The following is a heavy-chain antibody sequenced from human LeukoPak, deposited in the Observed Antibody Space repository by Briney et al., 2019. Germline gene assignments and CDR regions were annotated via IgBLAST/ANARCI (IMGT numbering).Heavy chain of an antibody. CDR3: ARDARGVIVGATQHFDY. Sequence: ASGKVSCKASGYTLTGYYMHWVRQGPGQGLEWMGWINPNSGGTNYAQKCQGRVTMTRDTSISTAYMELGRLRSDDTAVYYCARDARGVIVGATQHFDYWGQGTLVTVSS. CDR1: GYTLTGYY. CDR2: INPNSGGT. D-gene: IGHD1-26*01. J-gene: IGHJ4*02. V-gene: IGHV1-2*02.